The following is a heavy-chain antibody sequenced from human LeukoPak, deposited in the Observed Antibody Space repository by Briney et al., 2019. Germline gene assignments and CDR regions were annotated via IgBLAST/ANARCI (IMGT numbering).Heavy chain of an antibody. V-gene: IGHV3-23*01. Sequence: TGGSLRLSCGASGFSFSSYAMNWVRQAPGKGLEWVSGISGSSSGTYYADSVKGRFTISRDNSKNTLYLQMNSLRAEDTAVYYCAKRGDSGYDLDYWGQGTLVTVSS. CDR1: GFSFSSYA. CDR2: ISGSSSGT. D-gene: IGHD5-12*01. J-gene: IGHJ4*02. CDR3: AKRGDSGYDLDY.